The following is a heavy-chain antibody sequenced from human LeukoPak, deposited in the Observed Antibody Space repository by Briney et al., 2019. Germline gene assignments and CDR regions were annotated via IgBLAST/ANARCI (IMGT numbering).Heavy chain of an antibody. Sequence: VSVKVSCKASGYTFSSYAMHWVRQAPGQRLEWMGWINVGNGNTKSSQKFQGRVTITRDTSASTAYMELSSLRSEDTAVYYCARDRYYSDSSGLDAFDIWGQGTMVTVSS. V-gene: IGHV1-3*01. CDR1: GYTFSSYA. CDR3: ARDRYYSDSSGLDAFDI. D-gene: IGHD3-22*01. CDR2: INVGNGNT. J-gene: IGHJ3*02.